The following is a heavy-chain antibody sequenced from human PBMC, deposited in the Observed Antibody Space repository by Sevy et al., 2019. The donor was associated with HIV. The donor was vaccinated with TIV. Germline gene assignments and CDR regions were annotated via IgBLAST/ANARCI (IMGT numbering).Heavy chain of an antibody. V-gene: IGHV3-30-3*01. CDR3: VRDIGYSAYDALGGFDY. CDR2: ISYDGSNK. J-gene: IGHJ4*02. D-gene: IGHD5-12*01. CDR1: GFTFSSYA. Sequence: GGSLRLSCAASGFTFSSYAIHWVRQAPGKGLEWVAVISYDGSNKYYADSVKGRFTISRDNSKNTLYLQINSLRPEDTAIYYCVRDIGYSAYDALGGFDYWGQGTLVTVSS.